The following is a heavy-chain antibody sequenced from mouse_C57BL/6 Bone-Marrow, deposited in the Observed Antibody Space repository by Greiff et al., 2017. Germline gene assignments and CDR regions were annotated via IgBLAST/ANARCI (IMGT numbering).Heavy chain of an antibody. V-gene: IGHV5-17*01. D-gene: IGHD2-4*01. CDR2: ISSGSSTI. CDR1: GFTFSDYG. Sequence: EVKLMESGGGLVKPGGSLKLSCAASGFTFSDYGMHWVRQAPEKGLEWVAYISSGSSTINYAETVKGRFTISRDNAKHTLFLPMTSLRSEDTAMYYCARRGLRRDAMDYWGQGTSVTVSA. CDR3: ARRGLRRDAMDY. J-gene: IGHJ4*01.